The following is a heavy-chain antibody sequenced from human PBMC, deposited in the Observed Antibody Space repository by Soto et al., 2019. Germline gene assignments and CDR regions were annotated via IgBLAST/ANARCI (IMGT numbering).Heavy chain of an antibody. D-gene: IGHD3-22*01. CDR3: AKDLGYDSSGCDY. CDR1: GFTFSSYG. J-gene: IGHJ4*02. V-gene: IGHV3-30*18. Sequence: PGGSLRLSCAASGFTFSSYGMHWVRQAPGKGLEWVAVISYDGSNKYYADSVKGRFTISRDNSKNTLYLQMNSLRAEDTAVYYCAKDLGYDSSGCDYWGQGTLVTSPQ. CDR2: ISYDGSNK.